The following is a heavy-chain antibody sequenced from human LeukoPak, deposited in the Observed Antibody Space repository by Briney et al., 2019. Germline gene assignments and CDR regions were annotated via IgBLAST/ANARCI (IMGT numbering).Heavy chain of an antibody. CDR2: IIPILGIA. V-gene: IGHV1-69*04. Sequence: ASVKVSCKASGGTFSSYAISWVRQAPGQGLEWMGRIIPILGIANYAQKFQGRVTITADKSTSTAYMELSSLRSEDTAVYYCARADGGYYDSSGRDAFDIWGQGTKVTVSS. CDR3: ARADGGYYDSSGRDAFDI. CDR1: GGTFSSYA. D-gene: IGHD3-22*01. J-gene: IGHJ3*02.